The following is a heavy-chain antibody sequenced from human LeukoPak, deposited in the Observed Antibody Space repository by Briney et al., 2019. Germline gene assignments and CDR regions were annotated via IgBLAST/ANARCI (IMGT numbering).Heavy chain of an antibody. J-gene: IGHJ4*02. Sequence: SETLSLTCTVSGGSISSSSYYWGWIRQPPGKGLEWIGSIYYNGSTYYNPSLKSRVTISVDTSKNQFSLKLSSVTAAGTAVYYCARQAGGSYLLPFDYWGQGTLVTVSS. D-gene: IGHD1-26*01. CDR3: ARQAGGSYLLPFDY. CDR1: GGSISSSSYY. CDR2: IYYNGST. V-gene: IGHV4-39*01.